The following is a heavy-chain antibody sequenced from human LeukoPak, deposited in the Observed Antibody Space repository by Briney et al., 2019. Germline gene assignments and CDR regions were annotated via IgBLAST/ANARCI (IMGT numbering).Heavy chain of an antibody. CDR3: ARVVKYYDSSGTRGIYFDY. Sequence: GGSLRLSCAVSGFTLSSYWMSWVRQAPGKGLEWVANIKQDGSEKYYMDSVKGRFTISRDNAKNSMYLQMNSLRAEDTDVYYCARVVKYYDSSGTRGIYFDYWGQGTLVTVSS. CDR2: IKQDGSEK. J-gene: IGHJ4*02. V-gene: IGHV3-7*05. CDR1: GFTLSSYW. D-gene: IGHD3-22*01.